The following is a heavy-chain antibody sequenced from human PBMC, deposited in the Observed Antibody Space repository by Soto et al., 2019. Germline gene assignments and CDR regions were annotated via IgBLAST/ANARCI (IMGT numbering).Heavy chain of an antibody. V-gene: IGHV3-23*01. CDR2: ISESGGST. J-gene: IGHJ4*02. D-gene: IGHD3-22*01. CDR1: GFSFSNYA. CDR3: ATRNYCDRSGYYYYYFEY. Sequence: GGSLRLPCVASGFSFSNYAMSWVRQAPGKGLEWVSGISESGGSTYYADSVKGRFTISRDNSKNTVFLQINSLRAEDTAVYYRATRNYCDRSGYYYYYFEYWGQGALVTVSS.